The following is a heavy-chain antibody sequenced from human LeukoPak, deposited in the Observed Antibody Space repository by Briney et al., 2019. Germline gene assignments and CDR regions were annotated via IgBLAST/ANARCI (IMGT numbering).Heavy chain of an antibody. J-gene: IGHJ3*02. CDR3: AVPLFGELYPLGAFDI. V-gene: IGHV1-2*02. CDR1: GYTFTGYY. Sequence: ASVKVSCKASGYTFTGYYMHWVRQAPGQGLEWMGWIDPNSGGTNYAQKFQGRVTMTRDTSISTAYMELSRLRSDDTAVYYCAVPLFGELYPLGAFDIWGQGTMVTVSS. CDR2: IDPNSGGT. D-gene: IGHD3-10*02.